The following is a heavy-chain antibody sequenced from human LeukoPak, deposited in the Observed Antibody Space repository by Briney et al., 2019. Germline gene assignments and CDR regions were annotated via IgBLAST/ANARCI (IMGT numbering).Heavy chain of an antibody. J-gene: IGHJ4*02. Sequence: GGSLRLSCAAPGFTFSSYWMHWVRQAPGKGLVWVSRINSDGSSTSYADSVKGRFTISRDNSKNTLYLQMNSLRVEDTAVYYCAKAGLVRGGALDSWGQGTLVTVSS. CDR2: INSDGSST. V-gene: IGHV3-74*01. D-gene: IGHD4/OR15-4a*01. CDR1: GFTFSSYW. CDR3: AKAGLVRGGALDS.